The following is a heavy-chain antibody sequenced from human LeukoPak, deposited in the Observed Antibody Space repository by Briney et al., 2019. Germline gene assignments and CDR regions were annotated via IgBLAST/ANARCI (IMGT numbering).Heavy chain of an antibody. CDR2: IYSGGST. V-gene: IGHV3-66*01. CDR3: ARAGGIQLWVD. J-gene: IGHJ4*02. CDR1: GFTVSSNY. Sequence: PGGSLRLSCAASGFTVSSNYMSWVRQAPGKGLEWVSVIYSGGSTYYADSVTGRFTISRDNSKNTLYLQMNSLRAEDTAVYYCARAGGIQLWVDWGQGTLVTVSS. D-gene: IGHD5-18*01.